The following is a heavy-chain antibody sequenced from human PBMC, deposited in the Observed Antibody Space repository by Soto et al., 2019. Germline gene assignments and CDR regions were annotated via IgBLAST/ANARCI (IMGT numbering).Heavy chain of an antibody. CDR2: IGPAGDT. CDR3: ARVYSSGYYADYYYGMDV. CDR1: GFNFSSYD. D-gene: IGHD3-22*01. V-gene: IGHV3-13*01. Sequence: EVQLVESGGGLVQPGGSLRLSCAASGFNFSSYDMHWVRQATGKGLEWVSVIGPAGDTNYLGSVKGRFTISRENAKNSLYLEMNSLRAEDTAVYYCARVYSSGYYADYYYGMDVWGQGTTVTVSS. J-gene: IGHJ6*02.